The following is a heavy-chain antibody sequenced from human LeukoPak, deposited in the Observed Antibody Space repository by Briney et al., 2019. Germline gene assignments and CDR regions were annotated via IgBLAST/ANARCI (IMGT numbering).Heavy chain of an antibody. CDR2: ISYDGSNK. CDR3: AKVSRYCSSTSCYTYYYYYGMDV. CDR1: RFTFSSYG. Sequence: PGGSLRLSCAASRFTFSSYGMHWVRQAPGKGLEWVAVISYDGSNKYYADSVKGRFTISRDNSKNTLYLQMNSLRAEDTAVYYCAKVSRYCSSTSCYTYYYYYGMDVWGQGTTVTVSS. V-gene: IGHV3-30*18. J-gene: IGHJ6*02. D-gene: IGHD2-2*02.